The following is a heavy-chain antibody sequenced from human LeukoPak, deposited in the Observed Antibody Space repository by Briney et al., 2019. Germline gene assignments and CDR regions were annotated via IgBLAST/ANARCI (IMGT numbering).Heavy chain of an antibody. Sequence: ASVKVSCKASGYTFTSYYMHRVRQAPGQGLEWMGIINPSGGSTSYAQKFQGRVTMTRDTSTSTVYMELSSLRSEDTAVYYCARASDSSGYYAPQHYFDYWGQGTLVTVSS. J-gene: IGHJ4*02. CDR1: GYTFTSYY. CDR3: ARASDSSGYYAPQHYFDY. CDR2: INPSGGST. D-gene: IGHD3-22*01. V-gene: IGHV1-46*03.